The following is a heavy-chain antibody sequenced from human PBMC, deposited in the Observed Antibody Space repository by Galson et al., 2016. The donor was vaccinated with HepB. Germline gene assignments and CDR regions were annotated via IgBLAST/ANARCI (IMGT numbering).Heavy chain of an antibody. Sequence: SVKVSCKASGGSLSKDAVTWVRQAPGQGLEWMGGIIPIFGPTNYAQTFQGRVTITADKSTNTHYLELRSLTSDDTAVYYCATVKEIVGATPPSYYFDYWGQGTLVTVSS. CDR3: ATVKEIVGATPPSYYFDY. CDR1: GGSLSKDA. D-gene: IGHD1-26*01. V-gene: IGHV1-69*06. CDR2: IIPIFGPT. J-gene: IGHJ4*02.